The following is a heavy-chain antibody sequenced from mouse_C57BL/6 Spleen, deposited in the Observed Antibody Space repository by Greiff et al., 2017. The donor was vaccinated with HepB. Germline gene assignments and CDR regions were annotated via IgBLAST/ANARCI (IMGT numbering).Heavy chain of an antibody. CDR1: GYTFTSYW. CDR3: ARGGLDGYYEGFAY. CDR2: IDPSDSYT. D-gene: IGHD2-3*01. J-gene: IGHJ3*01. V-gene: IGHV1-59*01. Sequence: VQLQQPGAELVRPGPSVKLSCKASGYTFTSYWMHWVKQRPGQGLEWIGVIDPSDSYTNYNQKFKGKATLTVDTSSSTAYMQLSSLTSEDSAVYYCARGGLDGYYEGFAYWGQGTLVTVSA.